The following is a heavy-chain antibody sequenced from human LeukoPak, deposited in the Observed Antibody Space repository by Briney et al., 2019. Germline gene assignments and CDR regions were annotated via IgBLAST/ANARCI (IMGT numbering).Heavy chain of an antibody. V-gene: IGHV4-59*11. CDR1: GGSISGQY. J-gene: IGHJ4*02. CDR3: ARFNSGCTTSSCYVHY. D-gene: IGHD2-2*01. Sequence: LETLSLTCTVSGGSISGQYWTWIRQPPGKGLELIGHIHSNGNTYYSPSLKSRVTMSVDTSKNQLSLNLWSVTAADTAVYYCARFNSGCTTSSCYVHYWGQGILVTVSS. CDR2: IHSNGNT.